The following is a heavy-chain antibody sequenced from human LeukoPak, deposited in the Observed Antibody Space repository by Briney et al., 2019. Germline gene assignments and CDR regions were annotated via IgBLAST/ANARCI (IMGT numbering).Heavy chain of an antibody. Sequence: PGGSLRLSCAVSGFTFSSYWMHWVRQAPGKGLVWVSRINSDGSIKTYAESVKGRFTISRDNAKKTLYLHMNSLRAEDTAMYYCARAGNGYYADWGQGAPVTVSS. CDR3: ARAGNGYYAD. CDR1: GFTFSSYW. J-gene: IGHJ4*02. CDR2: INSDGSIK. V-gene: IGHV3-74*01. D-gene: IGHD3-22*01.